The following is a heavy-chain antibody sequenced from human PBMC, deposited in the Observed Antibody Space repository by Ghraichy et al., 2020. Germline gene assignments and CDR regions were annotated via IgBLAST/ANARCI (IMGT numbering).Heavy chain of an antibody. CDR1: GFTFSTYW. CDR3: VRGAAMVVGGVGYYHGMDV. J-gene: IGHJ6*02. D-gene: IGHD2-15*01. CDR2: INQDGSEK. V-gene: IGHV3-7*01. Sequence: GGSLRLSCAASGFTFSTYWMSWVRQAPGKGLEWVATINQDGSEKYFVASVKGRFTISRDNAKNSLFLQMNSLRAEDTAVYYCVRGAAMVVGGVGYYHGMDVWGQGTTVTVSS.